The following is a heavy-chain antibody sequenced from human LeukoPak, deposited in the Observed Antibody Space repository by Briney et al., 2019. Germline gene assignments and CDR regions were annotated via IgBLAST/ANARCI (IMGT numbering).Heavy chain of an antibody. CDR2: INHSGST. V-gene: IGHV4-34*01. D-gene: IGHD2-2*01. CDR1: GGSFSGYY. CDR3: ARPVVPAAISDAFDI. Sequence: PSGTLSLTCAVYGGSFSGYYWSWIRQPPGKGLEWIGEINHSGSTNYNPSLKSRVTISVDTSKNQFSLKLSSVTAADTAVYYCARPVVPAAISDAFDIWGQGTMVTVSS. J-gene: IGHJ3*02.